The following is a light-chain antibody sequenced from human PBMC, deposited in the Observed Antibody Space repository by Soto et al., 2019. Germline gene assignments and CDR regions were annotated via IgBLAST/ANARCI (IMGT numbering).Light chain of an antibody. V-gene: IGLV1-40*01. Sequence: QSVLTQPPSVSGAPGQRVTISCTGSSSNIGAGYDVHWYQQLPGTAPKLLIYGNSNRPSGVPDRFSGSKSGTSASLAITGLQADDESDYYCQSYASSLSGWVFGAGTKLTVL. CDR3: QSYASSLSGWV. CDR1: SSNIGAGYD. CDR2: GNS. J-gene: IGLJ3*02.